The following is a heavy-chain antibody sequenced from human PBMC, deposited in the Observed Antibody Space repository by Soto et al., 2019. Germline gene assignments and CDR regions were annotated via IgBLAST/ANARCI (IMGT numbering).Heavy chain of an antibody. D-gene: IGHD2-15*01. Sequence: ASVKVSCKASGGTFSSYTISWVRQAPGQGLEWMGRIIPILGIANYAQKFQGGVTITADKSTSTAYLGLSSLRSEDTAVYYCAGRYCSGGSCYSARPGPFDYWGQGTLVTVSS. CDR2: IIPILGIA. V-gene: IGHV1-69*02. CDR1: GGTFSSYT. J-gene: IGHJ4*02. CDR3: AGRYCSGGSCYSARPGPFDY.